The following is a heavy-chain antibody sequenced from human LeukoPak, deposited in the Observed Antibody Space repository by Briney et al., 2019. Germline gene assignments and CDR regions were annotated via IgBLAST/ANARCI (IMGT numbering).Heavy chain of an antibody. CDR1: GFTVSSNY. J-gene: IGHJ4*02. CDR3: ARGRSAWFD. V-gene: IGHV3-53*01. Sequence: GGSLRLSCAASGFTVSSNYMSLVRQAPGKGLEWVSIIYSDGSTYYADSVKGRFSISRDNSKNTLYLQMNSLRDEDTAVYYCARGRSAWFDWGQGTLVTVSS. CDR2: IYSDGST. D-gene: IGHD6-19*01.